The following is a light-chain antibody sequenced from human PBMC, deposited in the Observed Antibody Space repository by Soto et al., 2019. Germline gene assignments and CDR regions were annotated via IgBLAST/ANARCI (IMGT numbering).Light chain of an antibody. J-gene: IGKJ1*01. CDR2: GAS. V-gene: IGKV1-6*01. CDR1: QGISNE. Sequence: IQMTQSPSSLSASAGDRATITCRASQGISNELGWYQQRPGKAPKVLIYGASNLQSGVPSRFSGSASGTDFTLTISSLQPEDFATYYCLQDYTYPWTFGQGTKVDIK. CDR3: LQDYTYPWT.